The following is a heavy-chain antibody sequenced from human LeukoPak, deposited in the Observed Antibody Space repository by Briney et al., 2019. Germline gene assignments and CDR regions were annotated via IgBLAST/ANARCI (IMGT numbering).Heavy chain of an antibody. Sequence: GGSLRLSCAASGFNLRAYTMNWVRQAPGKGQEWVSSISTSSSYIYYADSVKGRFTTSRDNAENSLYLQMHSLRVEDTALYYCARDDNWNGKPFDFWGQGTLVTVSS. D-gene: IGHD1-20*01. CDR2: ISTSSSYI. J-gene: IGHJ4*02. CDR3: ARDDNWNGKPFDF. CDR1: GFNLRAYT. V-gene: IGHV3-21*01.